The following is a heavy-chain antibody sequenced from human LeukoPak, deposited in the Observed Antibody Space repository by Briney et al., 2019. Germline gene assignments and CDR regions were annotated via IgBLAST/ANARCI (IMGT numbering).Heavy chain of an antibody. D-gene: IGHD2-2*01. J-gene: IGHJ3*02. Sequence: ASVTVSCKVSGYTLTELSMHWVRQAPGKGLEWMGGFDPEDGETIYAQKFQGRVTMTEDTSTDTAYMELSSLRSEDTAVYYCATEGQLLGAFDIWGQGTMVTVS. CDR1: GYTLTELS. V-gene: IGHV1-24*01. CDR3: ATEGQLLGAFDI. CDR2: FDPEDGET.